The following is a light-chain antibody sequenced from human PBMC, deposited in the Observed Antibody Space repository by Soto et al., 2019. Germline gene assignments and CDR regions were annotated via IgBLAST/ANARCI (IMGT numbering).Light chain of an antibody. CDR2: AAS. CDR3: QQSYSTPQ. V-gene: IGKV1-39*01. J-gene: IGKJ2*01. Sequence: DIQMTQSPSSLSASVGDRVTITCRASQSISNSLNWYQQKPGKAPKVLISAASTLQSGVPSRFSGSGSGTDFTLTITSLQPEDFATYYWQQSYSTPQFGQGTKLEIK. CDR1: QSISNS.